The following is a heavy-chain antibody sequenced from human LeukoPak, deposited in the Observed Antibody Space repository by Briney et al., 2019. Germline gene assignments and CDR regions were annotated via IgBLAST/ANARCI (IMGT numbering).Heavy chain of an antibody. Sequence: GGSLRLSCAASGLSFSSYSMNWVRQAPGKGLEWVSSISCSKRYIYYADSVRGRFNISRDIEKNSLYLEMTSLRAEDTAVYYCASGSPAGDYWGQGTLVTVSS. J-gene: IGHJ4*02. V-gene: IGHV3-21*01. D-gene: IGHD1-26*01. CDR2: ISCSKRYI. CDR1: GLSFSSYS. CDR3: ASGSPAGDY.